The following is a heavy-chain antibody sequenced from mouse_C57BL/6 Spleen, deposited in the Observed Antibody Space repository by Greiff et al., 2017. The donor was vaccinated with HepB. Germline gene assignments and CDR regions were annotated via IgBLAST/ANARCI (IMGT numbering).Heavy chain of an antibody. V-gene: IGHV1-19*01. Sequence: EVQLQQSGPVLVKPGASVKMSCKASGYTFTDYYMNWVKQSHGKSLEWIGVINPYNGGTSYNQKFKGKATLTVDKSSSTAYMELNSLTSEDSAVYYCAEKGDSSGLDYWGQGTTLTVSS. CDR3: AEKGDSSGLDY. CDR2: INPYNGGT. D-gene: IGHD3-2*02. CDR1: GYTFTDYY. J-gene: IGHJ2*01.